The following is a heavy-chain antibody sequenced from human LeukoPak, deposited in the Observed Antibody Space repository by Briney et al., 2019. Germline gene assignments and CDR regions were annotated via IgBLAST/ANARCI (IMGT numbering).Heavy chain of an antibody. CDR1: GFTFSSYG. CDR3: AKGEVLRYFDWLLGGTFDY. J-gene: IGHJ4*02. D-gene: IGHD3-9*01. V-gene: IGHV3-23*01. CDR2: ISGSGGST. Sequence: QPGGSLRLSCAASGFTFSSYGMSWVRQAPGKGLEWVSAISGSGGSTYYADSVKGRFTISRDNSKNTLYLQINSLRAEDTAVYYCAKGEVLRYFDWLLGGTFDYWGQGTLVTVSS.